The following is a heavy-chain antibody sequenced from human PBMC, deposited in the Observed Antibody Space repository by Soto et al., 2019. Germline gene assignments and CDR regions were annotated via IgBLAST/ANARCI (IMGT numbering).Heavy chain of an antibody. V-gene: IGHV3-23*01. CDR3: AKLLRPGLQFFDF. J-gene: IGHJ4*02. D-gene: IGHD4-4*01. CDR2: ISSSGDHT. CDR1: VFTFSDYA. Sequence: EVQLLESGGGLVQPGGSLRLSCSASVFTFSDYAMSLVRQAPGKGLDWVSAISSSGDHTFYADSVKGRFTISRDNSKNTLYLQVNSLRAEDTAVYYCAKLLRPGLQFFDFWGQGTLVTVSS.